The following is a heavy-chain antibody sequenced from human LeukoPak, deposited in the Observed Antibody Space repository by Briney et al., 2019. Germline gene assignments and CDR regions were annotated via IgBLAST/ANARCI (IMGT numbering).Heavy chain of an antibody. D-gene: IGHD1-26*01. V-gene: IGHV3-64*01. CDR2: ISSNGGST. CDR1: GFTFSSYA. CDR3: AREGLGSLEGATHFDY. J-gene: IGHJ4*02. Sequence: WGSLRLSCAASGFTFSSYAMHWVRQAPGKGLEYVSAISSNGGSTYYANSVKGRFTISRDNSKNTLYLQMGSLRAEDMAVYYCAREGLGSLEGATHFDYWGQGTLVTVSS.